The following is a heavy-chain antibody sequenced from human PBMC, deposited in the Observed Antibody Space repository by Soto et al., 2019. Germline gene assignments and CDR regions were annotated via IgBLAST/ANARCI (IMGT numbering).Heavy chain of an antibody. CDR1: RFTFSSFA. J-gene: IGHJ4*02. Sequence: PGGSLRLSCSASRFTFSSFALSWVRQAPGKGLEWVSATSCSGDGTDYADSVKGRFTISRDNSKITLYLQMNSLRAENTALDYCAGPGYSSQDYWGQGALVTISS. CDR3: AGPGYSSQDY. CDR2: TSCSGDGT. V-gene: IGHV3-23*01. D-gene: IGHD5-18*01.